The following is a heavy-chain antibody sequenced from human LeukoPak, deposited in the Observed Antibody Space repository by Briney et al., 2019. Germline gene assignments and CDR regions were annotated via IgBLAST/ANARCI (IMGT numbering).Heavy chain of an antibody. V-gene: IGHV3-21*01. J-gene: IGHJ6*03. Sequence: GGSLRLSCAASGFTFSSYSMNWVRQAPGKGLEWVSSISSSSSYIYYADSVKGRFTISRDNAKNSLYLQMNSLRAEDTAVYYCARRGSDTAMVQYYYYYMDVWGKGTTVTVSS. CDR1: GFTFSSYS. CDR3: ARRGSDTAMVQYYYYYMDV. CDR2: ISSSSSYI. D-gene: IGHD5-18*01.